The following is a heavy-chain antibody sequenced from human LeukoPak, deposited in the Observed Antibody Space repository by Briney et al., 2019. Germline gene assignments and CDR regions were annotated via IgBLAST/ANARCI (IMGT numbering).Heavy chain of an antibody. J-gene: IGHJ4*02. V-gene: IGHV1-8*03. Sequence: ASVKVSCKASGYTFTSYDINWVRQATGQRLEWMGWMNPNSGNTGYAQKFQDRVTITRNTSISTAYMELSSLRSEDTAVYYCVTGGDFDYWGQGTLVTVSS. CDR1: GYTFTSYD. CDR3: VTGGDFDY. CDR2: MNPNSGNT. D-gene: IGHD2-21*01.